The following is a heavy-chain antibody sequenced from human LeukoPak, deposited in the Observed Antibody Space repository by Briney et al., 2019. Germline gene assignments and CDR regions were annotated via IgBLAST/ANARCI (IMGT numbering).Heavy chain of an antibody. CDR2: ISAYNGNT. J-gene: IGHJ6*03. CDR1: GYTFTSYG. Sequence: ASVKVSCKASGYTFTSYGISWVRQAPGQGLEWMGWISAYNGNTNYAQKLQGRVTMTTDTSTSTAYMELRSLRSDDTAVYYCARDGNYYGSGSQLMPTYYYYMDVWGKGTTVTISS. CDR3: ARDGNYYGSGSQLMPTYYYYMDV. V-gene: IGHV1-18*01. D-gene: IGHD3-10*01.